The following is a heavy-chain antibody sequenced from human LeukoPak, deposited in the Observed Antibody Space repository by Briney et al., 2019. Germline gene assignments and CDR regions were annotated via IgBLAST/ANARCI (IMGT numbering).Heavy chain of an antibody. V-gene: IGHV1-46*01. CDR2: INPSSGST. CDR1: GYMFISFY. J-gene: IGHJ3*02. D-gene: IGHD5-12*01. CDR3: ARVYSGYDFGAFDI. Sequence: ASVKISCKASGYMFISFYMHWVRQAPGHGLEWMGRINPSSGSTTYAEKYKGRIAMTRDKSTSTVYMELSSLRAEDTAVYYCARVYSGYDFGAFDIWGQGTMVTVSS.